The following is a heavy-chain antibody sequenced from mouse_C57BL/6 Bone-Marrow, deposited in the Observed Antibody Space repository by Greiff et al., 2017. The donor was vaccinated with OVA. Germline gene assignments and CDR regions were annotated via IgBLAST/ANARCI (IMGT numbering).Heavy chain of an antibody. J-gene: IGHJ1*03. Sequence: EVMLVESEGGLVQPGSSMKLSCTASGFTFSDYYMAWVRQVPEKGLEWVANINYDGSSTYYLDSLKSRFIISRDNAKNILYLQMSSLKSEDTATYYCARVDGSNWYFDVWGTGTTVTVSS. CDR2: INYDGSST. D-gene: IGHD2-3*01. CDR3: ARVDGSNWYFDV. CDR1: GFTFSDYY. V-gene: IGHV5-16*01.